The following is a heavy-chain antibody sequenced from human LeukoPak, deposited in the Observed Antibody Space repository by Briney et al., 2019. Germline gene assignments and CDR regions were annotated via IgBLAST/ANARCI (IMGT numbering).Heavy chain of an antibody. CDR1: GGSISSSSYY. CDR3: ARQYSGSYPPLYYFDY. D-gene: IGHD1-26*01. Sequence: SETLSLTCTVSGGSISSSSYYWGWIRQPPGKGLEWIGSIYYSGSTYYNPSLKSRVTISVDTSKNQFSLKLSSVTAADTAVYYCARQYSGSYPPLYYFDYWGQGTLVTVSS. J-gene: IGHJ4*02. V-gene: IGHV4-39*01. CDR2: IYYSGST.